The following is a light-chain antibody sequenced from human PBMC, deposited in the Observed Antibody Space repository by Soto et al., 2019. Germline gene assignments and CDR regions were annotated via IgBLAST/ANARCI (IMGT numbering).Light chain of an antibody. CDR1: QSVSSN. CDR3: QQYKNWPQIT. Sequence: EIVMTQSPATLSVSPGERATLSCRASQSVSSNLAWYQQKPGQAPRLLIYGASTRATGIPARFSGSGSGTEFTLTISSLQSEDFAVYYCQQYKNWPQITFGQGTRLEI. V-gene: IGKV3-15*01. CDR2: GAS. J-gene: IGKJ5*01.